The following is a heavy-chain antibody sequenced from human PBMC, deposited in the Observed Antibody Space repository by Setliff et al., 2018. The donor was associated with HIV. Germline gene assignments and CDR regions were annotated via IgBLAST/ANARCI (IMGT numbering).Heavy chain of an antibody. CDR3: ARAKTIGSSALFPDP. CDR1: GGSISSYY. Sequence: SETLSLTCTVSGGSISSYYWSWLRQPPGKGMEWIGYIYYSESTNYNHSLKSRVTISVDTSKNQYSLNLNSVTAADTATYCCARAKTIGSSALFPDPWGQGTPVTVSS. CDR2: IYYSEST. D-gene: IGHD2-2*03. V-gene: IGHV4-59*08. J-gene: IGHJ5*02.